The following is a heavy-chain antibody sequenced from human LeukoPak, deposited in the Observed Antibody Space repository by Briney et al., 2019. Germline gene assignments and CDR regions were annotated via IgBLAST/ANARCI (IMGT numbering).Heavy chain of an antibody. Sequence: PSETLSLTCAVYGGSFSGYDWSWIRQPPGKGLEWIGEINHSGSANYNPSLKSRVTISVDTSKNQFSLKLSSVTAADTAVYYYARGFRVGATSSRYYYGMDVWGQGTTVTVSS. V-gene: IGHV4-34*01. CDR1: GGSFSGYD. CDR3: ARGFRVGATSSRYYYGMDV. D-gene: IGHD1-26*01. J-gene: IGHJ6*02. CDR2: INHSGSA.